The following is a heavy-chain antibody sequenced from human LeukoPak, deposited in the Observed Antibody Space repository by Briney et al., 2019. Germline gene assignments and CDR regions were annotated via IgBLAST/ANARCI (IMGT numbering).Heavy chain of an antibody. D-gene: IGHD3-22*01. CDR3: ASNYYDSSGYYYFAEAFDI. CDR2: ISAYNGNT. CDR1: GYTFTSYG. J-gene: IGHJ3*02. V-gene: IGHV1-18*01. Sequence: ASVKVSCKASGYTFTSYGTSRVRQAPGQGLEWMGWISAYNGNTNYAQKLQGRVTMTTDTSTSTAYMELRSLRSDDTAVYYCASNYYDSSGYYYFAEAFDIWGQGTMVTVSS.